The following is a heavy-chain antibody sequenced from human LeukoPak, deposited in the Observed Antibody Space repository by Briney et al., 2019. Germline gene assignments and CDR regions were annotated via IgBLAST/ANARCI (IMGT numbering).Heavy chain of an antibody. Sequence: ASVKVSCKASGYTFTGYYLLWVRQAPGQGLEWMGWINPNSGGTNYAQKFQGRVTMTRDTSISTAYMELSRLRSDDTAVYYCARVPALTLRLGEFRDYWGQGTLVTVSS. CDR1: GYTFTGYY. V-gene: IGHV1-2*02. D-gene: IGHD3-16*01. CDR2: INPNSGGT. CDR3: ARVPALTLRLGEFRDY. J-gene: IGHJ4*02.